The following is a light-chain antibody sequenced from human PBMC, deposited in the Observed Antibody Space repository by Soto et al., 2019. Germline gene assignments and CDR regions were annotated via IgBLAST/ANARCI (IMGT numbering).Light chain of an antibody. J-gene: IGKJ4*01. CDR1: ESVSSS. CDR2: DAS. CDR3: QQYSASPPT. Sequence: EIVMTHAPATLSVSPGDRAALSGGASESVSSSLAWYHQKPGQAPRLLIYDASNRATGIPARFSGSGSGTDFTLTISSLEPEDFAVYYCQQYSASPPTFGGGTKVDIK. V-gene: IGKV3D-15*01.